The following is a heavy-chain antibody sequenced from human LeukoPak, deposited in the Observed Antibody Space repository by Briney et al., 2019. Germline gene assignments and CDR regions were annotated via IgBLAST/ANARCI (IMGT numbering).Heavy chain of an antibody. D-gene: IGHD3-9*01. J-gene: IGHJ4*02. V-gene: IGHV3-11*05. CDR3: ARGYDILTGYLKDEPFDY. Sequence: GGSLRLSCAASGFTFSDYYTSWIRQAPGKGLEWVSYISGTSTYTNYADSVKGRFTISRDNAKNSLYLQMNSLRAEDTAVYYCARGYDILTGYLKDEPFDYWGQGTLVTVSS. CDR1: GFTFSDYY. CDR2: ISGTSTYT.